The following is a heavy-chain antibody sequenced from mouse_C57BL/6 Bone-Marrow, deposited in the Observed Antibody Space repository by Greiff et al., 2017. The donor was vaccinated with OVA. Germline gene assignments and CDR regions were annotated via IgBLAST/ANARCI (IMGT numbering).Heavy chain of an antibody. Sequence: QVQLQQPGAELVKPGASVQMSCKASGYTFTSYWITWVKQRPGQGLEWIGDIYPGSGSTNYNEKFKSKATLTVDTSSSTAYMQLSSLTSEDSAVYYCARHYGYDGAMDYWGQGTSVTVSS. CDR2: IYPGSGST. V-gene: IGHV1-55*01. CDR3: ARHYGYDGAMDY. CDR1: GYTFTSYW. J-gene: IGHJ4*01. D-gene: IGHD2-2*01.